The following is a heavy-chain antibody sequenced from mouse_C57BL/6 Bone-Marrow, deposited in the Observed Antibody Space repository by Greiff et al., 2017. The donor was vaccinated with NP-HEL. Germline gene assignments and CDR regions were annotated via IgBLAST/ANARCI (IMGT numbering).Heavy chain of an antibody. CDR3: ARSYYSNYGGFFYAMDY. CDR2: IYPGSGST. J-gene: IGHJ4*01. Sequence: QVQLQQPGAELVKPGASVKMSCKASGYTFTSYWITWVKQRPGQGLEWIGDIYPGSGSTNSNEKFKSKATLTVDTSSSTAYMQLSSLTSEDSAVYYCARSYYSNYGGFFYAMDYWGQGSSVTVSS. CDR1: GYTFTSYW. V-gene: IGHV1-55*01. D-gene: IGHD2-5*01.